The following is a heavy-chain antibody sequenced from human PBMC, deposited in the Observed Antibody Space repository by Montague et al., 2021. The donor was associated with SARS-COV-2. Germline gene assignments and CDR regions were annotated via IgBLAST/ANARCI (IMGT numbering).Heavy chain of an antibody. J-gene: IGHJ6*02. Sequence: CAISGDSVPSNSATWNWVRQSPSRGLEWLGRTYYRSKWYNDYAVSVRGRVTINPDTSKNQFSLQLNSVTPKDTAIYYCTSGREGNYNVMDVWGQGTTVTVSS. CDR1: GDSVPSNSAT. CDR3: TSGREGNYNVMDV. D-gene: IGHD1-1*01. V-gene: IGHV6-1*01. CDR2: TYYRSKWYN.